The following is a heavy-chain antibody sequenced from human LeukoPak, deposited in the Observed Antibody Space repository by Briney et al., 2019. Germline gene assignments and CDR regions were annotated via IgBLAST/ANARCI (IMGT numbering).Heavy chain of an antibody. CDR1: GGSFSGYY. CDR2: INHNGST. Sequence: SETLTLTCAVSGGSFSGYYWRWIRQPPGKGLEWIGEINHNGSTNYNPSLKSRVTISVDTSKNQFSPKLSSVTPADTAVYYCERKWSYCYYSLGVWGKGTTGTGS. D-gene: IGHD2-15*01. J-gene: IGHJ6*03. CDR3: ERKWSYCYYSLGV. V-gene: IGHV4-34*01.